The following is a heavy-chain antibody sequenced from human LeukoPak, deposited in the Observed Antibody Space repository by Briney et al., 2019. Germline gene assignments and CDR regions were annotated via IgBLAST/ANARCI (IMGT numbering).Heavy chain of an antibody. CDR3: ARVEHPMIVPVY. Sequence: SGTLSLTCTVSGGSISSYYWSWIRQPPGKGLEWIGYIYYSGSTNYNPSLKSRVTISVDTSKNQFSLKLSSVTAEDTAVYYCARVEHPMIVPVYWGQGTLVTVSS. J-gene: IGHJ4*02. V-gene: IGHV4-59*12. D-gene: IGHD3-22*01. CDR2: IYYSGST. CDR1: GGSISSYY.